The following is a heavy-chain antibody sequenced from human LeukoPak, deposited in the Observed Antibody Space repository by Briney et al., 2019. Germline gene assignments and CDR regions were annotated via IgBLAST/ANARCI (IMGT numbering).Heavy chain of an antibody. J-gene: IGHJ4*02. D-gene: IGHD5-12*01. CDR1: GFTFSNYG. V-gene: IGHV3-30*02. CDR3: ARAETIVAMGDY. CDR2: IRYDGSNK. Sequence: GGSLRLSCAASGFTFSNYGMHWVRQAPGKGLEWVAFIRYDGSNKYYADSVKGRFTISRDNAKNSLYLQMNSLRAEDTALYYCARAETIVAMGDYWGQRTLVTVSS.